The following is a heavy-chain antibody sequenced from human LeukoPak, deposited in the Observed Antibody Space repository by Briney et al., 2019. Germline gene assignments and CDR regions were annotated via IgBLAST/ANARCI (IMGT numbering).Heavy chain of an antibody. Sequence: GGSLRLSCAASGSTFSSYGMHWVRQAPGKGLEWVAFIRYDGSNKYYADSVKGRFTISRDNSKNTLYLQMNSLRAEDTAVYYCAKDTAMVLTFDYWGQGTLVTVSS. J-gene: IGHJ4*02. V-gene: IGHV3-30*02. CDR1: GSTFSSYG. CDR2: IRYDGSNK. CDR3: AKDTAMVLTFDY. D-gene: IGHD5-18*01.